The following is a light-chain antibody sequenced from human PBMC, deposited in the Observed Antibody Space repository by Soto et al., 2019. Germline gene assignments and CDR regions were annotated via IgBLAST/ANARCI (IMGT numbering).Light chain of an antibody. CDR1: SSDVGGYNY. J-gene: IGLJ1*01. V-gene: IGLV2-14*01. Sequence: QSVLTQPASVSGSPGQSITISCTGTSSDVGGYNYVSWYQQHPGKAPKLMIYEVSNRPSGVSNRFSGSKSGNTACLTISGLQAEDEADYYCSSYTSSSTPLYVFGTGTQLTVL. CDR3: SSYTSSSTPLYV. CDR2: EVS.